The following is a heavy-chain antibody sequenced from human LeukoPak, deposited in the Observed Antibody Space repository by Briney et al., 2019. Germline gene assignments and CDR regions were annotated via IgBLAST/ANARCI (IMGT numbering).Heavy chain of an antibody. J-gene: IGHJ4*02. Sequence: EASVKVSCKASGGAFSSYAISWVRQAPGQGLEWMGRIIPILGIANYAQKFQGRVTITADKSTSTAYIELSSLRSEDTAVYYCARDLNCGGDCFPDYWGQGTLVTVSS. CDR2: IIPILGIA. D-gene: IGHD2-21*02. CDR1: GGAFSSYA. V-gene: IGHV1-69*04. CDR3: ARDLNCGGDCFPDY.